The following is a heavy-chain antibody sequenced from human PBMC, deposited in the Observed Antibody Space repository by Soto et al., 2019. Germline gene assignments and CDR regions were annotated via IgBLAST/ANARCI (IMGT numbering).Heavy chain of an antibody. V-gene: IGHV3-23*01. Sequence: GGSLRLSCAASGFTFSSYAMSWVRQAPGKGLEWVSAISGSGGSTYYADSVKGRFTISRDNSKNTLYLQMNSLRAEDTAVYYCAKETYYYDSSGPRDAFDIWGQGTMVTVSS. CDR1: GFTFSSYA. J-gene: IGHJ3*02. CDR3: AKETYYYDSSGPRDAFDI. CDR2: ISGSGGST. D-gene: IGHD3-22*01.